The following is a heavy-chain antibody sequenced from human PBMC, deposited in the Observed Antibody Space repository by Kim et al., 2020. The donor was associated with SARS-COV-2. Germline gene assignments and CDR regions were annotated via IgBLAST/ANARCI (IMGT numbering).Heavy chain of an antibody. CDR3: ATVDFDFDAGDFKTWY. V-gene: IGHV3-66*01. CDR1: GFTVSYSC. J-gene: IGHJ2*01. CDR2: IYSGGNK. Sequence: GGSLRLSCAASGFTVSYSCMHWVRQAPGKGLEWVSFIYSGGNKIYAAAVMGRLITSREDTTNTLFLQMMSLRGDDEAAYYCATVDFDFDAGDFKTWY. D-gene: IGHD4-17*01.